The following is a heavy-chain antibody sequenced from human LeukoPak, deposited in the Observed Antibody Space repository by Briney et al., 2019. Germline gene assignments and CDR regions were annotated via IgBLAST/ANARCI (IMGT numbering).Heavy chain of an antibody. CDR2: VAYSGRT. Sequence: SETPSLTCTVSGGSISSSSYYWGWIRQPPGKGLEWIGSVAYSGRTYYNPSLKSRVTIAVDTSKTHFSLKLSSVTAADTAVYYCARFYTTSQYGSGYMDVWGKGTTVTVSS. CDR1: GGSISSSSYY. V-gene: IGHV4-39*02. J-gene: IGHJ6*04. CDR3: ARFYTTSQYGSGYMDV. D-gene: IGHD3-10*01.